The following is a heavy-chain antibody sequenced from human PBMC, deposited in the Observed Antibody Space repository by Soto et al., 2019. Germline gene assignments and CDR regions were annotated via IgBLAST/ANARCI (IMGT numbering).Heavy chain of an antibody. CDR2: ISWNSGSI. CDR1: GFTFDDYA. Sequence: EVQLVESGGGLVQPGRSLRLSCAASGFTFDDYAMHWVRQAPGKGLEWVSGISWNSGSIGYADSVKGRFTISRDNATNSLYLEMNSLRAEDTAVYYCAKRHYRPGIAAAGGPMDVWGKGTTVTVSS. J-gene: IGHJ6*03. D-gene: IGHD6-13*01. V-gene: IGHV3-9*01. CDR3: AKRHYRPGIAAAGGPMDV.